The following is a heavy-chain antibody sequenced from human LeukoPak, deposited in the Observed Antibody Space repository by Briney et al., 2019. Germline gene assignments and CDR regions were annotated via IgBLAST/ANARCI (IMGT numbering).Heavy chain of an antibody. J-gene: IGHJ4*02. CDR1: GYTLTELS. D-gene: IGHD6-19*01. V-gene: IGHV1-24*01. Sequence: ASVKVSCKVSGYTLTELSMHWVRQAPGKGLEWMGGFDPEDGETIYAQKFQGRVTMTEDTSTDTAYMELSSLRSEDTAVYYCATDLISSGWSTFDYWGQGTLVTISS. CDR3: ATDLISSGWSTFDY. CDR2: FDPEDGET.